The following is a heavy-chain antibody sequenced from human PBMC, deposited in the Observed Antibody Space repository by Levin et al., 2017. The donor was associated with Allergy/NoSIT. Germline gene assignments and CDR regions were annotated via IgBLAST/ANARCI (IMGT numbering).Heavy chain of an antibody. CDR2: INPSGGST. Sequence: GESLKISCKASGYTFTSYYMHWVRQAPGQGLEWMGIINPSGGSTSYAQKFQGRVTMTRDTSTSTVYMELSSLRSEDTAVYYCARDRGGIVVADFDYWGQGTLVTVSS. D-gene: IGHD3-22*01. V-gene: IGHV1-46*01. J-gene: IGHJ4*02. CDR1: GYTFTSYY. CDR3: ARDRGGIVVADFDY.